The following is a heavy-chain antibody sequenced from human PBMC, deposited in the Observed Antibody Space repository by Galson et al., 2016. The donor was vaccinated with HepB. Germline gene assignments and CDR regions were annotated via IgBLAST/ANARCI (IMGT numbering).Heavy chain of an antibody. CDR3: ARYSDRLQHWLAY. J-gene: IGHJ4*02. CDR2: INSASGDS. CDR1: GSTFHNYA. Sequence: QSGAEVKKPGESLKISYKVSGSTFHNYAFHWLRQAPGQRPEWMGWINSASGDSRVSQALQGRLTLTRDTSATTVFMELRSLAPGDTAVYYCARYSDRLQHWLAYWGQGTLVTVSS. V-gene: IGHV1-3*01. D-gene: IGHD3-9*01.